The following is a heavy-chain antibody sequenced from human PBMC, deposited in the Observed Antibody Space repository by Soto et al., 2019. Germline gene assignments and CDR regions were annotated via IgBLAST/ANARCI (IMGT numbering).Heavy chain of an antibody. V-gene: IGHV4-34*01. Sequence: ETLSLTCAVYGGSFSGYYWSWIRQPPGKGLEWIGEINHSGSTNYNPSLKSRVTISVDTSKNQFSLKLSSVTAADTAVYYCARGLTVTTLFGYYYYGMDVWGQGTTVTVSS. CDR2: INHSGST. D-gene: IGHD4-17*01. CDR1: GGSFSGYY. J-gene: IGHJ6*02. CDR3: ARGLTVTTLFGYYYYGMDV.